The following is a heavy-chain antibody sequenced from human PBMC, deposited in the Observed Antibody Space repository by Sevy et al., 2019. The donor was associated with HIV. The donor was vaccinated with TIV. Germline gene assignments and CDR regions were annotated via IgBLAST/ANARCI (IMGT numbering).Heavy chain of an antibody. CDR1: GYTFTSYG. V-gene: IGHV1-18*01. CDR3: ARVVVVPAAIRYYYYGMDV. J-gene: IGHJ6*02. CDR2: ISAYNGNT. Sequence: ASVKVSCKASGYTFTSYGISWVRQAPGQGLEWMGWISAYNGNTNYAQKLQGRVTMTTDTSTSTAYMELRSLGSDDTAVYYCARVVVVPAAIRYYYYGMDVWGQGTTVTVSS. D-gene: IGHD2-2*01.